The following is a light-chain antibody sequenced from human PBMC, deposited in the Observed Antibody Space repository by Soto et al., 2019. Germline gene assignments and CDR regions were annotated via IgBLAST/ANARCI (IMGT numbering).Light chain of an antibody. CDR2: EVT. V-gene: IGLV2-23*02. Sequence: QSVLTQPASVSGSPGQSITISCTGSGTDVGTYNFVSWFQRHPGKAPQLIIYEVTERPSGVSPRLSGSKCVNTASLTISGVRADDESASFCYSFAGRKTWVFGGGTKVTVL. CDR3: YSFAGRKTWV. CDR1: GTDVGTYNF. J-gene: IGLJ3*02.